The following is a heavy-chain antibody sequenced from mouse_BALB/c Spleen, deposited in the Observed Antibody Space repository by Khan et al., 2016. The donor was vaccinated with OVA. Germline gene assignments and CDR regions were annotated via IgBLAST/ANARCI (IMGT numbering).Heavy chain of an antibody. V-gene: IGHV1-77*01. CDR3: ARGDYGLYYFDY. CDR2: IYPGSGNP. J-gene: IGHJ2*01. Sequence: QVQLQQSGAELARPGASVKLSCKASGYTFTDYYINWVKQRTGQGLEWIGDIYPGSGNPYYNEKFKGKATLTADKSSSTAYIHLSSLTSEDSAVYFCARGDYGLYYFDYWGQGTTLTVSS. D-gene: IGHD1-2*01. CDR1: GYTFTDYY.